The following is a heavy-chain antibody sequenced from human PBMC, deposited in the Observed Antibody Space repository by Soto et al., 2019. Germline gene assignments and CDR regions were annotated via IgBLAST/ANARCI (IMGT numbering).Heavy chain of an antibody. CDR3: ASVAVMVTTNALDI. Sequence: GGSLRLSCAASGFTFSSYAMNWVRQAPGKGLEWVSSISSSSSYIYYADSVKGRFTISRDNAKNSLYLQMNSLRAEDTAVYYCASVAVMVTTNALDIWGQGTMVTVS. J-gene: IGHJ3*02. CDR1: GFTFSSYA. CDR2: ISSSSSYI. D-gene: IGHD4-17*01. V-gene: IGHV3-21*01.